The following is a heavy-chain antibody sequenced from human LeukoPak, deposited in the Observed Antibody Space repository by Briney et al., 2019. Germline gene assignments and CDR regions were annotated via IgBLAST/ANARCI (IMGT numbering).Heavy chain of an antibody. D-gene: IGHD3-10*01. J-gene: IGHJ4*02. CDR2: IYYTGST. Sequence: KTSETLSLTCTVSVGSISSSTYYWGWIRQPPGQGLEWIGTIYYTGSTYYNPSLQSRVTISVDTSKNQFSLKLSSVTAADMAVYYCTRRLASGTYRPDYWGQGTLVTVSS. V-gene: IGHV4-39*01. CDR3: TRRLASGTYRPDY. CDR1: VGSISSSTYY.